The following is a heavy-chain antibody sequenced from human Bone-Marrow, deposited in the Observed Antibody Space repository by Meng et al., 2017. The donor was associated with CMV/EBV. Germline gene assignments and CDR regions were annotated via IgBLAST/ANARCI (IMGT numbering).Heavy chain of an antibody. V-gene: IGHV3-48*04. CDR1: GFTFSNYS. CDR2: ISSSSSSI. CDR3: AKLSVIGVAVAGPGY. Sequence: GGSLRLSCAASGFTFSNYSMNWVRQAPGKGLEWLSYISSSSSSIYYADSVKGRFTISRDNAKNSLFLQMNSLRAEDTAVYYCAKLSVIGVAVAGPGYWGQGTLVTVSS. J-gene: IGHJ4*02. D-gene: IGHD6-19*01.